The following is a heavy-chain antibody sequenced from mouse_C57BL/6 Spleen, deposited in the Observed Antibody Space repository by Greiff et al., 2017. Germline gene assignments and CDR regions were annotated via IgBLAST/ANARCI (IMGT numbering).Heavy chain of an antibody. CDR2: IDPSDSYT. J-gene: IGHJ3*01. V-gene: IGHV1-50*01. CDR3: ARGRAWFAY. Sequence: VQLQQPGAELVKPGASVKLSCKASGYTFTSYWMQWVKQRPGQGLEWIGEIDPSDSYTNYNQKFKGKATLTVDTSSSTAYMQLSSLTSEDSAVFYCARGRAWFAYWGQGPLGTVSA. CDR1: GYTFTSYW.